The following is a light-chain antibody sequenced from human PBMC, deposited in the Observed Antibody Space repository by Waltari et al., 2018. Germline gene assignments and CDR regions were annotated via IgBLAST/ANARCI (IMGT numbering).Light chain of an antibody. J-gene: IGLJ3*02. CDR1: SSDVGGYNY. CDR3: SSYTSSGTRV. CDR2: DVT. V-gene: IGLV2-14*01. Sequence: QSALTQPASVSGSPGQSITISCSGTSSDVGGYNYVSWYQQQPGKAPKLMLYDVTNRPSGVSDLFSGAEAGNTASLTISGLQAEDEADYYCSSYTSSGTRVFGGGTKLTVL.